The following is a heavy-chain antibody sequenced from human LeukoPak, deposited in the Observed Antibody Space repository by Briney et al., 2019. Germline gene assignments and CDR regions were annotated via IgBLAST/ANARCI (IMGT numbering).Heavy chain of an antibody. Sequence: PGGSLRLSCAASGFTFSSYWMSWVRQAPGKGLEWVANIKQDGSEKYYVDSVKGRFTISRDNAKNSLYLQMNSLRAEDTAVYYCAREVRSSWYEGLFDYWGQGTLVTVSS. D-gene: IGHD6-13*01. CDR3: AREVRSSWYEGLFDY. CDR2: IKQDGSEK. V-gene: IGHV3-7*01. CDR1: GFTFSSYW. J-gene: IGHJ4*02.